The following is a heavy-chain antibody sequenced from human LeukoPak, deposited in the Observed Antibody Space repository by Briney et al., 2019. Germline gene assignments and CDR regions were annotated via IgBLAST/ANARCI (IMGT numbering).Heavy chain of an antibody. CDR3: ARGEVFDY. Sequence: SQTLSLTCAISGDSVSSNSAAWNWIRQSPSIGLEWLGRTYYRSKWYNDYAVSLKSRLTIIPDTSKNQFSLQLTSVTPEDTALYYCARGEVFDYWGQGTLVTVSS. CDR1: GDSVSSNSAA. V-gene: IGHV6-1*01. J-gene: IGHJ4*02. CDR2: TYYRSKWYN.